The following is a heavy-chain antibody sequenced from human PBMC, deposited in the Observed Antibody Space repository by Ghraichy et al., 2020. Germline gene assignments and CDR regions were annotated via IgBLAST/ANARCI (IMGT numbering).Heavy chain of an antibody. CDR3: ARERNSVCYTDVYSHNYYGFGI. J-gene: IGHJ2*01. CDR1: GGSITSGGDY. D-gene: IGHD2-8*01. CDR2: IYYRGSS. Sequence: SQTLSLTCTVSGGSITSGGDYWNWIRQHPGKGLEWIGYIYYRGSSYYNPSLKSRATISVDTSTDQFFLKLTSVSAADTAVYYCARERNSVCYTDVYSHNYYGFGIWSRGTLVTVSS. V-gene: IGHV4-31*03.